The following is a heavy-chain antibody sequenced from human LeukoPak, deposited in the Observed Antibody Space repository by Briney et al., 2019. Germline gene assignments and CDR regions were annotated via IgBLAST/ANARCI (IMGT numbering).Heavy chain of an antibody. CDR1: GYTFTIYA. V-gene: IGHV1-3*01. CDR3: ARVGTVTSHGMDV. D-gene: IGHD4-17*01. J-gene: IGHJ6*02. Sequence: ASVKVSCKASGYTFTIYAIHWVRQAPGQRLEWMGWINAGNGNTKYSQKFQGRVTMTRNTSISTAYMELSSLRSEDTAVYYCARVGTVTSHGMDVWGQGTTVTVSS. CDR2: INAGNGNT.